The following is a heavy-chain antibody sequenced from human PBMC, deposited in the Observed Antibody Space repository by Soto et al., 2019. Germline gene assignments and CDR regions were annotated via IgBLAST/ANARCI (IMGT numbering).Heavy chain of an antibody. Sequence: GGSLRLSCVASGFTFTANSMNWVRRAPGKGLEWVSSISSSGSFMDYADSVKGRFTVSRDNSKNTLSLQMSSLRAEDTAVYYCAKDRDSSGPLYFFGSWGQGTLVTVSS. J-gene: IGHJ4*02. CDR2: ISSSGSFM. CDR3: AKDRDSSGPLYFFGS. CDR1: GFTFTANS. D-gene: IGHD5-18*01. V-gene: IGHV3-21*04.